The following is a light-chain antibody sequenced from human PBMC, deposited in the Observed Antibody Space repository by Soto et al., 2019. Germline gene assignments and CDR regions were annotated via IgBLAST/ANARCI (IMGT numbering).Light chain of an antibody. CDR3: QQYYSYPRT. V-gene: IGKV1-8*01. J-gene: IGKJ1*01. CDR2: AAS. Sequence: AIRMTQSPSSFSASTGDRVTITCRASQGISSYLAWYQQKPGKAPKLLIYAASTLQSGVPSRFRCSASGTDFTLTVSCLQSEDFATYYCQQYYSYPRTFGQGTKVEIK. CDR1: QGISSY.